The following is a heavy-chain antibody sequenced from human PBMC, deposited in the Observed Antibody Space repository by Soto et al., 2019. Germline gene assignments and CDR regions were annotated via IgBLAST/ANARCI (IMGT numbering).Heavy chain of an antibody. V-gene: IGHV1-2*04. D-gene: IGHD2-2*01. CDR3: ARESCSSTSCYVGLDYGMDV. Sequence: VASVTVSWKDSGDTLTGYYMRWVRQATRQGLEWMGWINPNSGGTNYAQKFQGWVTMTRDTSISTAYMELSRLRSDDTAVYYCARESCSSTSCYVGLDYGMDVWGQGTTVTSP. CDR1: GDTLTGYY. CDR2: INPNSGGT. J-gene: IGHJ6*02.